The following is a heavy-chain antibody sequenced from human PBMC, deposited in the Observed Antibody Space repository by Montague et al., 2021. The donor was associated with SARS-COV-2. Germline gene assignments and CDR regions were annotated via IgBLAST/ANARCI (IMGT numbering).Heavy chain of an antibody. V-gene: IGHV3-23*01. CDR3: AKGIYMRRGVSHGMDV. Sequence: SLRRSCAASGFRFDSYAMSWVRQAPGKGLEWLSAISSGGETTDYADSMKGRFTLSRDNSMNTLYLQMNRLRGEDTAVYYCAKGIYMRRGVSHGMDVWGQGTTVTVSS. CDR1: GFRFDSYA. D-gene: IGHD3-10*01. J-gene: IGHJ6*02. CDR2: ISSGGETT.